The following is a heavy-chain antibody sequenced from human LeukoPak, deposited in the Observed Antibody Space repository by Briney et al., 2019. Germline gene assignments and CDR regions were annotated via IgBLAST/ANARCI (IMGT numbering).Heavy chain of an antibody. J-gene: IGHJ4*02. D-gene: IGHD3-9*01. Sequence: SETLSLTCAVYGGSFSGYYWSWIRQPPGKGLEWIGEINHSGSTNYNPSLKSRVTISVDTSKNQFSLKLSSVTAADTAVYYCARAHVLRYFDWLLQKEPFDYWGQGTLVTVSS. CDR3: ARAHVLRYFDWLLQKEPFDY. V-gene: IGHV4-34*01. CDR2: INHSGST. CDR1: GGSFSGYY.